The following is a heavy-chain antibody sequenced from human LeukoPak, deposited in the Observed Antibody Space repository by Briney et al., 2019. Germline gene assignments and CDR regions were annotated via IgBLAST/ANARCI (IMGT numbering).Heavy chain of an antibody. D-gene: IGHD2-15*01. CDR3: ARDRCSGGSCAPFDP. J-gene: IGHJ5*02. CDR1: GYTFTCYY. CDR2: INPNTGAT. V-gene: IGHV1-2*02. Sequence: ASVKVSCKASGYTFTCYYIHWVRQAPGPGVEWMGWINPNTGATNYAQSFQGRVTMTRDTSNSTAYMELRSLTSDDTAVYYCARDRCSGGSCAPFDPWGQGTLVTVSS.